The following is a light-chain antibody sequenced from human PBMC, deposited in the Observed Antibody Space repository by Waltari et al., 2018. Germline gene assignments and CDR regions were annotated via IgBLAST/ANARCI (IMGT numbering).Light chain of an antibody. CDR2: AAS. J-gene: IGKJ4*01. V-gene: IGKV1-39*01. CDR1: QTISSY. Sequence: DIQMTQSPSSLSASVGDTVTITSRASQTISSYINWYQQKQGKAPKLLVYAASTLQSGAPSSFSGSGSGIDLTITSTRLQPAEVATYYCQQSSGTLLTFGEGTRVEIK. CDR3: QQSSGTLLT.